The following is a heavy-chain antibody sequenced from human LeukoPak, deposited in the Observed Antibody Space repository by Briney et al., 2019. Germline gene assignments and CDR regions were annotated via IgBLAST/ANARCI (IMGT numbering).Heavy chain of an antibody. V-gene: IGHV3-23*01. J-gene: IGHJ3*02. CDR1: GFTFSSYA. CDR2: ISGSGGST. D-gene: IGHD2-2*01. CDR3: AKGSCSSTSCHPAFDI. Sequence: GGSLRLSCAASGFTFSSYAMSWVRQAPGKGLEWVSAISGSGGSTYYADSVKGRFTISRDNSENTLYLQMNSLRAEDTAVYYCAKGSCSSTSCHPAFDIWGQGTMVTVSS.